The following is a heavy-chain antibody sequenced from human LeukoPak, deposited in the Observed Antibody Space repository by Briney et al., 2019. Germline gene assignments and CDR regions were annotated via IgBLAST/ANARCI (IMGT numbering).Heavy chain of an antibody. CDR3: ARSRHGDYPLG. Sequence: PSETLSLTCTVSGGSISSGSYYWSWIRQPAGKGLEWIGRIYTSGSTNYNPSLKSRVTISVDTSKNQFSLKLSSVTAADTAVYYCARSRHGDYPLGWGQGTLVTVSS. D-gene: IGHD4-17*01. CDR1: GGSISSGSYY. V-gene: IGHV4-61*02. CDR2: IYTSGST. J-gene: IGHJ4*02.